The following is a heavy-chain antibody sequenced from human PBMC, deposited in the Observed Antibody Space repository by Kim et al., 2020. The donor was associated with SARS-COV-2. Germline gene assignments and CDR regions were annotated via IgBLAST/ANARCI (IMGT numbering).Heavy chain of an antibody. V-gene: IGHV1-58*01. J-gene: IGHJ4*02. D-gene: IGHD3-10*01. Sequence: NTNHAQKFQERVTITRDMSTSTAYMELSSLRSEDTAVYYCAATKFGEADYWGQGTLVTVSS. CDR3: AATKFGEADY. CDR2: NT.